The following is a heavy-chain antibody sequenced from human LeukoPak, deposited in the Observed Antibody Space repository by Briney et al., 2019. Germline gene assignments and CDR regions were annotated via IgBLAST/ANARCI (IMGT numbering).Heavy chain of an antibody. V-gene: IGHV5-10-1*01. J-gene: IGHJ4*02. CDR3: ATLDTAMVTGGYFDY. CDR1: GYSFTSYW. CDR2: IDPSDSYT. D-gene: IGHD5-18*01. Sequence: GESLKISCKGSGYSFTSYWISWVRQMPGKGLEWMGRIDPSDSYTNYSPSFQGHVTISADKSISTAYLQWSSLKASDTAMYYCATLDTAMVTGGYFDYWGQGTLATVSS.